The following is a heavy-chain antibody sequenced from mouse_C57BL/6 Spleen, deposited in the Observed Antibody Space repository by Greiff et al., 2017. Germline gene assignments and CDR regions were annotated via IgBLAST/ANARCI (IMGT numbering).Heavy chain of an antibody. J-gene: IGHJ1*03. D-gene: IGHD2-4*01. CDR3: GSYYDNDVVLYFDV. Sequence: EVQVVESGGGLVQPKGSLKLSCAASGFSFNTYAMNWVRQAPGKGLEWVDRIRSKSNNYATYYADSVKDRFTITRDDSESMLYLQMNNLKTEDTAVYYCGSYYDNDVVLYFDVWGTGTTVTVSS. V-gene: IGHV10-1*01. CDR2: IRSKSNNYAT. CDR1: GFSFNTYA.